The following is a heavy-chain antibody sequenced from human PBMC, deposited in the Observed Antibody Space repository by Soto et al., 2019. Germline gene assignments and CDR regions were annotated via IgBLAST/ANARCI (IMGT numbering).Heavy chain of an antibody. J-gene: IGHJ4*02. CDR3: SRDGSILDY. D-gene: IGHD1-1*01. V-gene: IGHV1-3*01. Sequence: QVQLVQSGAEVKKPGASVKVSCKASGYTINSYAMHWVRQAPGQRLEWMGWINAGNGNKKHSQKFQGRVTITRDTSASTAYMELSSLRSEDTAVYYCSRDGSILDYWGQGTLVTVSS. CDR2: INAGNGNK. CDR1: GYTINSYA.